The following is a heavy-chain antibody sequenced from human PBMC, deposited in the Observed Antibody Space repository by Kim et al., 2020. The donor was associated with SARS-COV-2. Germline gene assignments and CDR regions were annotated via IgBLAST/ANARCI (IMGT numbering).Heavy chain of an antibody. CDR3: ARVLQGSDVMDV. CDR1: EFSFSDYY. V-gene: IGHV3-11*01. J-gene: IGHJ6*01. CDR2: ISGSSNTI. Sequence: GGSLRLSCVASEFSFSDYYMSWVRQAPGKGLEWLSHISGSSNTIVYADSAKGRFTISRDNAKNSLHLQMNSLRADDTAVYYCARVLQGSDVMDVWGQGPT.